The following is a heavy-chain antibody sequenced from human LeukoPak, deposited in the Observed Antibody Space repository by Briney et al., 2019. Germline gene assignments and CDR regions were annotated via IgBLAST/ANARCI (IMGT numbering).Heavy chain of an antibody. CDR2: IYTSGST. CDR1: GGSISSGSYY. Sequence: SETLSLTCTVSGGSISSGSYYWGWIRQPAGKGLEWIGRIYTSGSTNYNPSLKSRVTISVDTSKNQFSLKLSSVTAADTAVYYCARGYYDSSGYYGDYWGQGTLVTVSS. D-gene: IGHD3-22*01. V-gene: IGHV4-61*02. CDR3: ARGYYDSSGYYGDY. J-gene: IGHJ4*02.